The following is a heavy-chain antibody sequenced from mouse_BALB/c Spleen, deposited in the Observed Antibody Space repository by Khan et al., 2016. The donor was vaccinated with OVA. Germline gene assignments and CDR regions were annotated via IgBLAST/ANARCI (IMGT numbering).Heavy chain of an antibody. J-gene: IGHJ1*01. CDR1: GYTFSSYW. D-gene: IGHD1-1*01. V-gene: IGHV1-9*01. CDR3: ARNYGSSYDWYFDV. CDR2: IVPGSGST. Sequence: QVQLQQSGAELMKPGASVKISCKATGYTFSSYWIEWVKQRPGHGLEWIGEIVPGSGSTNYNEKFKGKATFTADTSSNTAYMQLSSLTSEDSAVYYCARNYGSSYDWYFDVWGAGPTVTVSS.